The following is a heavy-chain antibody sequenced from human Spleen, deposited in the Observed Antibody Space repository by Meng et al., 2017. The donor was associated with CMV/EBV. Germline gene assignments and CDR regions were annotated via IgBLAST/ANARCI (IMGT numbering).Heavy chain of an antibody. CDR2: IGTAGDT. D-gene: IGHD1-7*01. CDR3: ARALLGWNYVFDY. CDR1: GFTFSSYD. J-gene: IGHJ4*02. V-gene: IGHV3-13*01. Sequence: GESLKISCAASGFTFSSYDMHWVRQATGKGLEWVSAIGTAGDTYYPGSVKGRFTISRENAKNSWYLQMNSLRAGDTAVYYCARALLGWNYVFDYWGQGTLVTVSS.